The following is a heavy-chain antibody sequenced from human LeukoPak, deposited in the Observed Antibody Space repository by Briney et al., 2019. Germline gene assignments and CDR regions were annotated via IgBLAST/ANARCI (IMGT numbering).Heavy chain of an antibody. J-gene: IGHJ3*02. V-gene: IGHV1-8*01. CDR2: MNPNSGNT. CDR1: GYTFTSYD. CDR3: ARSAVTTGRPFFDI. D-gene: IGHD4-17*01. Sequence: ASVKVSCKASGYTFTSYDINWVRQATGQGLEWTGWMNPNSGNTGYAQKFQGRVTMTRNTSISTAYMELSSLRSEDTAVYYCARSAVTTGRPFFDIWGQGTMVTVSS.